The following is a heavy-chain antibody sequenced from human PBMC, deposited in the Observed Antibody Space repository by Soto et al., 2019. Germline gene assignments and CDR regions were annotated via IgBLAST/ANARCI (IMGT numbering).Heavy chain of an antibody. Sequence: QVHLVQSGAEVKKPGASVKVSCKGSGYAFTTYGITWVRQAPGQGLEWMGWISAHNGNTNYAQKLQGRVTVTRDTSTSTAYMELRSLRSDAPAVYYCARGRDGDYWGQGALVTVSS. V-gene: IGHV1-18*01. D-gene: IGHD6-6*01. CDR3: ARGRDGDY. J-gene: IGHJ4*02. CDR2: ISAHNGNT. CDR1: GYAFTTYG.